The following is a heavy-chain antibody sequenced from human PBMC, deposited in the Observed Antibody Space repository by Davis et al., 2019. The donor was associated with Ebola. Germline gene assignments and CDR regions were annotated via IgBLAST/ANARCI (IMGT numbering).Heavy chain of an antibody. D-gene: IGHD3-16*01. J-gene: IGHJ5*02. CDR3: ARHGSILGWFDP. Sequence: PSETLSLTCTVSGGSISSYYWSWIRQPPGKGLEWIGYIYYTGSTNYNPSLKSRVTMSVDTSKSQFSLKLNSVTAADTAIYYCARHGSILGWFDPWGQGTLVTVSS. CDR2: IYYTGST. V-gene: IGHV4-59*01. CDR1: GGSISSYY.